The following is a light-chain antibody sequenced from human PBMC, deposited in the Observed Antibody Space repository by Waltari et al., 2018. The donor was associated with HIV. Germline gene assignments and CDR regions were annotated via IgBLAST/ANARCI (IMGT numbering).Light chain of an antibody. CDR1: SSDVGGYNY. V-gene: IGLV2-14*01. Sequence: QSALTQPASVSGSPGQSITISCTGTSSDVGGYNYVSWYQQHPRKAPKLMIYEVTNRPSGVSNRFSGSKSGNTASLTISGLQAEDEADYYCSSYKSSSTPYVFGTGTKVTVL. J-gene: IGLJ1*01. CDR3: SSYKSSSTPYV. CDR2: EVT.